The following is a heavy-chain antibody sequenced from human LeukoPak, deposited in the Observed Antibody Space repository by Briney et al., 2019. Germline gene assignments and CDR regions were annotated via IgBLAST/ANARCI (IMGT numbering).Heavy chain of an antibody. CDR3: AKACSSTSCPFDY. Sequence: GGSLRLSCAASGFTFSSYGMHWVRQAPGKGLEWVAFIRYDGSNKYYADSVKGRFTISRDNSKNTLYLQMNSLRAEDTAVYYCAKACSSTSCPFDYWGQGTLVTVSS. V-gene: IGHV3-30*02. D-gene: IGHD2-2*01. CDR1: GFTFSSYG. CDR2: IRYDGSNK. J-gene: IGHJ4*02.